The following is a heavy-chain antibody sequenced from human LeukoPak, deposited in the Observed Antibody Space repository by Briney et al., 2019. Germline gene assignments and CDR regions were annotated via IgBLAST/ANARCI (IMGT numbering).Heavy chain of an antibody. D-gene: IGHD5-12*01. CDR1: GFTFRSSC. Sequence: PGGSLRLSCADSGFTFRSSCTNWVRQAPGKGLEWVSSISSSSSYIYYADSVKGRFTISRDNAKNSLYLQMNSLRAEDTAVYYCARSGIVATSDYWGQGTLVTVSS. J-gene: IGHJ4*02. CDR3: ARSGIVATSDY. CDR2: ISSSSSYI. V-gene: IGHV3-21*01.